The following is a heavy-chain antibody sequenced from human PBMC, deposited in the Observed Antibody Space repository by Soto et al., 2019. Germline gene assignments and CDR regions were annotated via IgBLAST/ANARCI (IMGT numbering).Heavy chain of an antibody. D-gene: IGHD6-13*01. J-gene: IGHJ6*01. V-gene: IGHV3-30-3*01. CDR2: ISYDGSNK. CDR1: GFTFSSYA. Sequence: QVQLVESGGGVVQPGRSLRLSCAASGFTFSSYAMHWVRQAPGKGLEWVAVISYDGSNKYYADSVKGRFTISRDNSKNTLYLQMNSLRAEDTAVYYCARGLTAAAYYYYGMDVW. CDR3: ARGLTAAAYYYYGMDV.